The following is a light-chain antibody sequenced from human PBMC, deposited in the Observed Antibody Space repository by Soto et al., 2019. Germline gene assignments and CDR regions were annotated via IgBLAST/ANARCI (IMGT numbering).Light chain of an antibody. V-gene: IGKV3-15*01. Sequence: EIVMTQSPATLSVSPGERATLSCRASQSISSNLAWYQQKPGQAPRLLIYGPSTRDTGIPARFSGSGSGTEFTLTISSLQSEDFAVYYCQQYNNSPLTFGGGTKVEIK. CDR2: GPS. CDR1: QSISSN. CDR3: QQYNNSPLT. J-gene: IGKJ4*01.